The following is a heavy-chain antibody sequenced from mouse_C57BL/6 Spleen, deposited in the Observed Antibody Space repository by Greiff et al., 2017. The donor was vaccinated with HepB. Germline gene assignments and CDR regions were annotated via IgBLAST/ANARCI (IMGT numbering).Heavy chain of an antibody. J-gene: IGHJ4*01. CDR2: IYPGSGNT. CDR3: ARSRYYGSSYDYYAMDY. Sequence: QVQLQQSGAELVRPGASVKLSCKASGYTFTDYYINWVKQRPGQGLEWIARIYPGSGNTYYNEKFKGKATLTAEKSSSTAYMQLSSLTSEDSAVYFCARSRYYGSSYDYYAMDYWGQGTSVTVSS. D-gene: IGHD1-1*01. V-gene: IGHV1-76*01. CDR1: GYTFTDYY.